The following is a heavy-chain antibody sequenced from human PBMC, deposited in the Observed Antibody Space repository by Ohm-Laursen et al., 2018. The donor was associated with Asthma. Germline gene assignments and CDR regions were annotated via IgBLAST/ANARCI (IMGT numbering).Heavy chain of an antibody. CDR1: GFTFSSYA. D-gene: IGHD3-22*01. V-gene: IGHV3-30-3*01. CDR2: ISYDGSNK. CDR3: ARVSLVITKRASDY. J-gene: IGHJ4*02. Sequence: SLRLSCTASGFTFSSYAMHWVRQAPGKGLEWVAVISYDGSNKYYADSVKGRFTISRDNSKNTLYLRMNSLRAEDTAVYYCARVSLVITKRASDYWGQGTLVTVSS.